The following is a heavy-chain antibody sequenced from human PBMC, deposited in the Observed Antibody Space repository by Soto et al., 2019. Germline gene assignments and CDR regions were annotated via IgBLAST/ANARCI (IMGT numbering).Heavy chain of an antibody. D-gene: IGHD5-12*01. Sequence: EVQLVESGGGLVQPGGSLRLSCAASGFTVSSNYMSWVRQAPGKGLEWVSVIYSGGSTYYADSVKGRFTISRHNSKNTLDRQRNSRRAEDTAVEYCAGTRGYSGYDYRPFDYWGQGTLVTVSS. CDR2: IYSGGST. J-gene: IGHJ4*02. CDR3: AGTRGYSGYDYRPFDY. CDR1: GFTVSSNY. V-gene: IGHV3-53*04.